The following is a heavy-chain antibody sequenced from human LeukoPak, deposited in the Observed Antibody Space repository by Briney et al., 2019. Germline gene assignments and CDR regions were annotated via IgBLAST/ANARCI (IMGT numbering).Heavy chain of an antibody. V-gene: IGHV4-59*08. D-gene: IGHD5-24*01. CDR3: ARSRDGYNEIDY. CDR2: IYYSGST. CDR1: GGSISSYY. J-gene: IGHJ4*02. Sequence: PSETLSLTCTVSGGSISSYYWSWIRQPPEKGLEWIGYIYYSGSTNFNPSLKSRVTISVDTFKNQFSLKLSSVTAADTAVYYCARSRDGYNEIDYWGQGTLVTVSS.